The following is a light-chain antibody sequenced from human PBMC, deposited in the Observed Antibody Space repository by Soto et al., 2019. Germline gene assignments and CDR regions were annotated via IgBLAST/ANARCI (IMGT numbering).Light chain of an antibody. V-gene: IGKV3D-15*01. CDR2: GVY. Sequence: IVMTQSPATLSVSPGERATLYCRASQSVGRSLAWYQQKPGQAPRLLMYGVYTRAPGTPARFSGSGSGTDFTLSISRLEPEDFAVYYCQQYSSLWTFGQGTKVDIK. CDR1: QSVGRS. CDR3: QQYSSLWT. J-gene: IGKJ1*01.